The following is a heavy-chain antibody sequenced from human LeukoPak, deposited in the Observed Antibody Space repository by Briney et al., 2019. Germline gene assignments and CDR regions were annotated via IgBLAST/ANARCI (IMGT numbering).Heavy chain of an antibody. CDR2: IYYSGST. D-gene: IGHD6-13*01. CDR3: ASGEAAAILSFDY. CDR1: GGSISSGGYY. Sequence: PSQTLSLTCTVSGGSISSGGYYWSWIRQHPGKGLEWIGYIYYSGSTYYNPSLKSRVTISVDTSKNQFSLKLSSVTAADTAVYYCASGEAAAILSFDYWGQGTLVTVSS. V-gene: IGHV4-31*03. J-gene: IGHJ4*02.